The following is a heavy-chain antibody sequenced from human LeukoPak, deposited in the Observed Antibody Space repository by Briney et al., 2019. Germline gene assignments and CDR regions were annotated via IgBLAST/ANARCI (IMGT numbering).Heavy chain of an antibody. Sequence: SETLSLTCTVSGGSISSGGYYWSWIRQPPGKGLEWIGYIYHSGSTHYNPSLKSRVTISVDRSKNQFSLKLSSVTAADTAVYYCARDRSSSSSGVDYWGQGTLVTVSS. CDR2: IYHSGST. CDR1: GGSISSGGYY. J-gene: IGHJ4*02. V-gene: IGHV4-30-2*01. CDR3: ARDRSSSSSGVDY. D-gene: IGHD6-6*01.